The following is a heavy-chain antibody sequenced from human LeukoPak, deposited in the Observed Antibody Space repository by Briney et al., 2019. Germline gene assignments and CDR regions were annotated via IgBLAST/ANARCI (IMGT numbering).Heavy chain of an antibody. CDR2: IYYTGRT. CDR1: GGSISSYY. D-gene: IGHD2-15*01. CDR3: ARLQGGSTAVFDY. J-gene: IGHJ4*02. Sequence: SETLSLTCTVSGGSISSYYWSWIRQPPGKGLEWVGYIYYTGRTNYNPSLKSRVTVSVDTSKNHFFLKLSSVTAADTAVYYCARLQGGSTAVFDYWGQGTLVTVSS. V-gene: IGHV4-59*01.